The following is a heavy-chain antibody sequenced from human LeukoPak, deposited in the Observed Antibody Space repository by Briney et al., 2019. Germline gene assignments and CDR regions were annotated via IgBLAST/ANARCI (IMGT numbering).Heavy chain of an antibody. J-gene: IGHJ4*02. CDR2: IYYSGST. CDR1: GGSISSSSYY. D-gene: IGHD5-12*01. V-gene: IGHV4-39*01. Sequence: SETLSLTCTVSGGSISSSSYYWGWIRQPRGKGLEWNGGIYYSGSTYYNPSLKSRVTISVDTSKNQFSLKLSSLTAADTAVYYCARQVAYSGYDRNTIDYWGQGTLVTVSS. CDR3: ARQVAYSGYDRNTIDY.